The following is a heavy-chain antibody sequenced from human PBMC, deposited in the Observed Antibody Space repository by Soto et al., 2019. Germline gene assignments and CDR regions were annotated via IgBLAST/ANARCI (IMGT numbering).Heavy chain of an antibody. D-gene: IGHD3-3*01. CDR2: IYYSGST. CDR3: ARHSSADCLRGYDHYYMDV. Sequence: PSETLSLTCTVSGGSISSYYWSWIRQPPGKGLEWIGYIYYSGSTNYNPSLKSRVTISVDTSKNQFSLKLSSVTAADTAVYYCARHSSADCLRGYDHYYMDVWGKGTTVTVS. CDR1: GGSISSYY. V-gene: IGHV4-59*08. J-gene: IGHJ6*03.